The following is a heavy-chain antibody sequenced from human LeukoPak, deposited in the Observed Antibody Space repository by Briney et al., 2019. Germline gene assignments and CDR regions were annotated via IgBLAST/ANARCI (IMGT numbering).Heavy chain of an antibody. Sequence: GGSLRLSCAASGFTFSSYDMHWVRQATGKGLEWVSAIGTAGDTYFPGSVKGRFTISRENAKNSLYLQMNSLRAEDTAVYYCARAIAAAGPYYYYGMDVWGQGTTVTVSS. CDR2: IGTAGDT. CDR1: GFTFSSYD. CDR3: ARAIAAAGPYYYYGMDV. J-gene: IGHJ6*02. V-gene: IGHV3-13*01. D-gene: IGHD6-13*01.